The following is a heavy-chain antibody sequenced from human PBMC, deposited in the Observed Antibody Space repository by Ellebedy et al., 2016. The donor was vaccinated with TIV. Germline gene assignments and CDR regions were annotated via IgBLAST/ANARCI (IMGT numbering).Heavy chain of an antibody. CDR1: GYTFTSYA. Sequence: ASVKVSCXASGYTFTSYAMHWVRQAPGQRLEWMGWINAGNGNTKYSQKFQGRVTITRDTSASTAYMELSSLRSGDTAVYYCARDRYYYDSSGYYDYWGQGTLVTVSS. CDR2: INAGNGNT. V-gene: IGHV1-3*01. CDR3: ARDRYYYDSSGYYDY. D-gene: IGHD3-22*01. J-gene: IGHJ4*02.